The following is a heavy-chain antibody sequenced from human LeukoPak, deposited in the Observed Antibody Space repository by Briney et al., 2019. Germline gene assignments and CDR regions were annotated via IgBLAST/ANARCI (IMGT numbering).Heavy chain of an antibody. Sequence: AGGSLRLSCAAPGFTFSSYGMHWVRQAPGKGLEWVAVISYDGSNKYYADSVKGRFTISRDNSKNTLYLQMNSLRAEDTAVYYCAKDLTVGPFDYWGQGTLVTVSS. J-gene: IGHJ4*02. D-gene: IGHD4-23*01. CDR3: AKDLTVGPFDY. V-gene: IGHV3-30*18. CDR1: GFTFSSYG. CDR2: ISYDGSNK.